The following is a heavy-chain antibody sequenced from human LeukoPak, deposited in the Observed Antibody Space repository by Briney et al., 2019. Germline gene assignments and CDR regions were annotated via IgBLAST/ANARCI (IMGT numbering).Heavy chain of an antibody. CDR1: GFTFSDYY. Sequence: GGSLRLSCAASGFTFSDYYMSWIRQAPGKGLEWVSYISFSGSPTQYADSVKGRFTISRDNAKSSLYLQMNSLRDEDTAVYYCARDRAYYYDSSGYYYFDHWGQGTLVTVSS. J-gene: IGHJ4*02. D-gene: IGHD3-22*01. CDR3: ARDRAYYYDSSGYYYFDH. V-gene: IGHV3-11*01. CDR2: ISFSGSPT.